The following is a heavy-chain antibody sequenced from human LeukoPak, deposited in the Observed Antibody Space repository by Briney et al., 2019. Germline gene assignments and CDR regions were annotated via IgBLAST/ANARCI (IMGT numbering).Heavy chain of an antibody. Sequence: GGSLRLSCAASGFTFSSYSMNWVRQAPGKGLEWVSSISSSSSYIYYADSVKGRFTISRDNAKNSLYLQMNSLRAEDTAVYYCARTRAAQLVYSGGDYWGQGTLVTVSS. V-gene: IGHV3-21*01. CDR2: ISSSSSYI. D-gene: IGHD6-13*01. CDR3: ARTRAAQLVYSGGDY. J-gene: IGHJ4*02. CDR1: GFTFSSYS.